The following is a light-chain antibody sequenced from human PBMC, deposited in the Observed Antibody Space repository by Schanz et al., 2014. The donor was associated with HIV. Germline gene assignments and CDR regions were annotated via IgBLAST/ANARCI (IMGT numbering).Light chain of an antibody. V-gene: IGKV3D-11*01. Sequence: EIVLTQSPGTLSLSLGERATLSCRASQALNALFLAWYQQRPGQAPRLLIYDASNRATGIPARFSGSGSGTDFTLTISSLEPEDFAVYYCQQRSNWRWTFGQGTKVEIK. CDR3: QQRSNWRWT. CDR1: QALNALF. J-gene: IGKJ1*01. CDR2: DAS.